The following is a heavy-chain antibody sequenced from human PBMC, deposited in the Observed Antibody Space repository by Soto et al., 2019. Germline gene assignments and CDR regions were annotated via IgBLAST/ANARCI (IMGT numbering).Heavy chain of an antibody. J-gene: IGHJ4*02. V-gene: IGHV1-18*01. D-gene: IGHD3-16*01. CDR2: ISAYNGTT. CDR3: ARASGGGVGTTSY. Sequence: QVQLVQSGAEAKKPGASAKVSCKASGYIFSNYGINWMRQVPGQGLERMGWISAYNGTTNYAQKFQGRVTLTTDTATNTAYMELRSLRFDDTAVYYCARASGGGVGTTSYWGQGTLVTVSS. CDR1: GYIFSNYG.